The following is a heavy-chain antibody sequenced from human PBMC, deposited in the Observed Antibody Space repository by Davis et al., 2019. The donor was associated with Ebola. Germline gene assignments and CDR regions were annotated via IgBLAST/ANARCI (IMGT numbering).Heavy chain of an antibody. V-gene: IGHV4-39*01. CDR3: AAPPYYDFQIDY. J-gene: IGHJ4*02. CDR2: IYYSGST. D-gene: IGHD3-3*01. CDR1: GGSISSSSYY. Sequence: MPSETLSLTCTVSGGSISSSSYYWGWIRQPPGKGLEWIGSIYYSGSTYYNPSLKSRVTISVDTSKNQFSLKLSSVTAAETAVYYCAAPPYYDFQIDYWGQGTLVTVSS.